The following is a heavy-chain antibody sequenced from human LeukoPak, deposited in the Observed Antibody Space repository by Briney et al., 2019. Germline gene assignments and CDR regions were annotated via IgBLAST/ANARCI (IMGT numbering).Heavy chain of an antibody. J-gene: IGHJ5*02. CDR1: GFTFSSYA. D-gene: IGHD1-1*01. CDR3: AKDRRPDPEGVLEDNWFDP. Sequence: GGSLGLSCAASGFTFSSYAMSWVRQAPGKGLEWVSAIKGRFTISRDNSKNTLYLQMNSLRAEDTAVYYCAKDRRPDPEGVLEDNWFDPWGQGTLVTVSS. CDR2: I. V-gene: IGHV3-23*01.